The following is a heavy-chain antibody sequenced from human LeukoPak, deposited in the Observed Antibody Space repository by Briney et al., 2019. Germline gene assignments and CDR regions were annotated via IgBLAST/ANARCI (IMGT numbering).Heavy chain of an antibody. CDR3: VADYDFWSGYGYFDY. J-gene: IGHJ4*02. D-gene: IGHD3-3*01. CDR2: ISGSGGST. V-gene: IGHV3-23*01. Sequence: GGSLRLSCAASGFTLSSYAMSWVRQAPGKGLEWVSAISGSGGSTYYADSVKGRFTISRDNSKNTLYLQMNSLRAEDTAVYYCVADYDFWSGYGYFDYWGQGTLVTVSS. CDR1: GFTLSSYA.